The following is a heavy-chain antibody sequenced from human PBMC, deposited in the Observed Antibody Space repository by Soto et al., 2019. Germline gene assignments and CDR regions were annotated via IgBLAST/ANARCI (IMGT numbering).Heavy chain of an antibody. CDR3: ARTRYRIGWFQLSFGS. CDR1: EDTFSDYY. D-gene: IGHD6-19*01. V-gene: IGHV1-2*02. J-gene: IGHJ4*02. CDR2: INPNTGGT. Sequence: ASVKVSCKAPEDTFSDYYIHWVRQAPGQGLEWMGWINPNTGGTNYIEKFRGRVTMSRDTSISTAYMELTSLTPDDTAVFYCARTRYRIGWFQLSFGSWGQGTLVTVSS.